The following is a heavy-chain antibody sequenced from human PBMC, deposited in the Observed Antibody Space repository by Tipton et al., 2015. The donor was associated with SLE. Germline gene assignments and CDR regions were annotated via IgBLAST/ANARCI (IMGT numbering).Heavy chain of an antibody. CDR3: ARLHILGYCSGGSCYSAAFDI. J-gene: IGHJ3*02. CDR2: IYYSGST. Sequence: TLSLTCTVSGGSISSHYWSWIRQPPGKGLEWIGSIYYSGSTYYNPSLKSRVTISVDTSKNQFSLKLSSVTAADTAVYYCARLHILGYCSGGSCYSAAFDIWGQGTMVTVSS. V-gene: IGHV4-59*11. D-gene: IGHD2-15*01. CDR1: GGSISSHY.